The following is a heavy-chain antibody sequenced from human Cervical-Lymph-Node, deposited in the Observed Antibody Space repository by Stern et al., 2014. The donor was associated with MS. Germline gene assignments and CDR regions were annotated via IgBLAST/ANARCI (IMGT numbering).Heavy chain of an antibody. CDR1: GFTFSNYG. D-gene: IGHD1-7*01. Sequence: QVQLVQSGGGVVQPGRSLRLSCAASGFTFSNYGMHWVRQAPGKGLEWLAVIWYDGNKKYYADSVKGRFTISRDNSKNTRFLQMSSLTAEDTALYYCARGNWNYEGMGYWGQGTLVTVSS. J-gene: IGHJ4*02. CDR2: IWYDGNKK. CDR3: ARGNWNYEGMGY. V-gene: IGHV3-33*01.